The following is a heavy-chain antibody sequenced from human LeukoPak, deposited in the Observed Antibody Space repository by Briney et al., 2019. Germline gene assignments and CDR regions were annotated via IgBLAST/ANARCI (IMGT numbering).Heavy chain of an antibody. CDR2: ISGSGGST. D-gene: IGHD7-27*01. CDR3: AKDQAGDLAFDI. Sequence: GGSLRLSCAASGFTFSSYAMSWVRQAPGKGLEWVSAISGSGGSTYYADSVKGRFTISRDNSKNTLYLQMNSLRAEDPAVYYCAKDQAGDLAFDIWGQGTMVTVSS. J-gene: IGHJ3*02. V-gene: IGHV3-23*01. CDR1: GFTFSSYA.